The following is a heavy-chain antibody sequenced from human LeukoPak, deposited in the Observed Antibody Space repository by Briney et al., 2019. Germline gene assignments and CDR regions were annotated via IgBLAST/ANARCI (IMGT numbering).Heavy chain of an antibody. CDR3: ARDDFRSGYPDY. D-gene: IGHD3-3*01. V-gene: IGHV1-69*05. CDR1: GGTFSSYA. CDR2: IIPIFGTA. J-gene: IGHJ4*02. Sequence: SVKVSCKASGGTFSSYAISWVRQAPGQGLEWMGGIIPIFGTANYAQKFQGRVTITTDESTSTAYMELSSLRSEDTAVYYCARDDFRSGYPDYWGQGTLVTVSS.